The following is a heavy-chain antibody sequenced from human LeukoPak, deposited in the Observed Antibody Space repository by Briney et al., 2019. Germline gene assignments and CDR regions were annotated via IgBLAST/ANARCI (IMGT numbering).Heavy chain of an antibody. CDR1: GFTFSSHA. CDR2: INHSGST. V-gene: IGHV4-34*01. CDR3: ARGRPTLNYYGSGSYYNVFFDY. D-gene: IGHD3-10*01. Sequence: GSLRLSCAASGFTFSSHAMSWVRQAPGKGLEWIGEINHSGSTNYNPSLKSRVTISVDTSKNQFSLKLSSVTAADTAVYYCARGRPTLNYYGSGSYYNVFFDYWGQGTLVTVSS. J-gene: IGHJ4*02.